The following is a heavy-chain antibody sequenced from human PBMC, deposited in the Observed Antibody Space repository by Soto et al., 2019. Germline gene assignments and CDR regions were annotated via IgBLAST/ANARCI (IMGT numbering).Heavy chain of an antibody. CDR3: ARHSGSNSLEY. D-gene: IGHD1-26*01. Sequence: WIWLRQPPGKGLEWIGTINYSRSTYYNPSLKGRITVSVDTSQNQFSLRVTSVSATDTALYYCARHSGSNSLEYWGQGTLVTVSS. J-gene: IGHJ4*02. CDR2: INYSRST. V-gene: IGHV4-39*01.